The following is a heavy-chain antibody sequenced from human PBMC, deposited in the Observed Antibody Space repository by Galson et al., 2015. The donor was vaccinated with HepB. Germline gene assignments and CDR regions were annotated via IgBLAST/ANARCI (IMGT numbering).Heavy chain of an antibody. D-gene: IGHD2-2*01. J-gene: IGHJ6*02. CDR1: GGSFSGYY. Sequence: SETLSLTCAVYGGSFSGYYWSWIRQPPGKGLEWIGEINHSGSTNYNPSLKSRVTISVDTSKNQFSLKLSSVTAADTAVYYCARPAGRISGVPAAYGMDVWGQGTTVTVSS. CDR2: INHSGST. V-gene: IGHV4-34*01. CDR3: ARPAGRISGVPAAYGMDV.